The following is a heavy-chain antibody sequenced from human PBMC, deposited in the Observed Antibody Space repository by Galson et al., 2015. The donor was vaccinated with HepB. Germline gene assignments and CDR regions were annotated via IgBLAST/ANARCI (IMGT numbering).Heavy chain of an antibody. Sequence: SVKVSCKVSGGTFSTYAFSWVRQAPGQGLEWMGGIIPIFGTANYAQKFQGRVTITADESTSTAYMELSSLRSEDTAVYYCARDSHWGDTIFDPWGQGTLVTVSS. V-gene: IGHV1-69*13. CDR2: IIPIFGTA. J-gene: IGHJ5*02. CDR3: ARDSHWGDTIFDP. D-gene: IGHD3-16*01. CDR1: GGTFSTYA.